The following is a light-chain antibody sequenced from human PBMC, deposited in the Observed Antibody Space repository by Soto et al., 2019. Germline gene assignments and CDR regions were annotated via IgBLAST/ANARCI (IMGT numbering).Light chain of an antibody. CDR3: QQYETSPRT. J-gene: IGKJ1*01. CDR2: GAS. CDR1: QSVSSNY. V-gene: IGKV3-20*01. Sequence: EVMLTQSPGTLSLSPGERATLSCRASQSVSSNYLAWYQQNSGQAPRLLIYGASNRATGIPDRFSGSGSGTDFTLTIRRLEPEDFAVYSCQQYETSPRTFGQVTKVEFK.